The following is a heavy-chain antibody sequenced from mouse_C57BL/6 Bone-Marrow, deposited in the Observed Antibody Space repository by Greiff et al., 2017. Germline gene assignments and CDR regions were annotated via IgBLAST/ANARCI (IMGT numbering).Heavy chain of an antibody. CDR3: ARDSLNWFAY. V-gene: IGHV5-4*01. CDR2: ISDGGSYT. J-gene: IGHJ3*01. Sequence: EVQVVESGGGLVKPGGSLKLSCAASGFTFSSYAMSWVRQTPEKRLEWVATISDGGSYTYYPDNVKGRFTISRDNAKNNLYLQMSHLKSEDTAMYYCARDSLNWFAYWGQGTLVTVSA. CDR1: GFTFSSYA.